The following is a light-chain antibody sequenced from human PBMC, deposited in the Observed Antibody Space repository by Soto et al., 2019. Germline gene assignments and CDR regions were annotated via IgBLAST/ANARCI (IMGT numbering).Light chain of an antibody. J-gene: IGKJ1*01. CDR1: QSVRSNF. CDR3: QQYGSSPQT. CDR2: GAS. Sequence: ESVFPQSPGTLSLTPGERATLSCRASQSVRSNFLAWYQQKRGQPPRLLIYGASSRATGTPGRFSGSGSGTDFTLTITRLEPEDFAVYYCQQYGSSPQTFGQGTKVDIK. V-gene: IGKV3-20*01.